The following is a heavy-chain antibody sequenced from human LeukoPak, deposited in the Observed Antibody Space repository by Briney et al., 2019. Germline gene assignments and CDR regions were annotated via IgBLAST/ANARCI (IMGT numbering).Heavy chain of an antibody. J-gene: IGHJ4*02. CDR1: GFTFDSYS. CDR2: ITSSSNYI. CDR3: ARDQGSGKLDY. V-gene: IGHV3-21*01. Sequence: GGSLRLSCAASGFTFDSYSMNWVRQAPGKGLEWVSSITSSSNYIYYADSVKGRFTISRDNAKNSLYLQMNSLRAEDTAVYYCARDQGSGKLDYWGQGTLVTVSS. D-gene: IGHD1-26*01.